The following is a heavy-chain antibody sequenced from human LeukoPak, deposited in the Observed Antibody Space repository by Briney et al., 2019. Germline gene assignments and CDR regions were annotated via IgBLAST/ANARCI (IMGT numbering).Heavy chain of an antibody. J-gene: IGHJ4*02. Sequence: GGSLRLSCAASGFTFTNPWMSWFRQAPGKGLEWVGRIKNKPNGYTSDYAASVQGRFTISRDDSKNSLYLQMNSLKTEDTAVYYWARVDGYYYSYVGYWGQGTLVTVSS. CDR3: ARVDGYYYSYVGY. D-gene: IGHD3-22*01. CDR1: GFTFTNPW. CDR2: IKNKPNGYTS. V-gene: IGHV3-72*01.